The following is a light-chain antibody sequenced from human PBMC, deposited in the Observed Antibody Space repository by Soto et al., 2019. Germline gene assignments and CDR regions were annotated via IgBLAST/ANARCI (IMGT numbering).Light chain of an antibody. CDR3: GSYATSGAYV. J-gene: IGLJ1*01. Sequence: QSALAQPASVSGSPGQSITISCTGTSSDVGGYNAVSWYQQHPGKAPKLMIYDVTNRPSGASNRFSGSKSGNTASLTISGLQAEDEADYYCGSYATSGAYVFGTGTKLTVL. CDR2: DVT. V-gene: IGLV2-14*01. CDR1: SSDVGGYNA.